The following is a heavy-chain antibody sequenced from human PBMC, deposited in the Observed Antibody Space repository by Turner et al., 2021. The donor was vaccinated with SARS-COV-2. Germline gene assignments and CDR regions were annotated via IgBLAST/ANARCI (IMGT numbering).Heavy chain of an antibody. Sequence: EVQLVESGGGLVKPGGSLRLSCAASGFTFSSYSMNWVRQAPGKGLEWVSSISSSSSYIYYADSLKGRFTISRNNAKNSVYLQMNSLRAEDTAVYYCAREKPGFDSSGYYPDAFDIWGQGTMVTVSS. CDR2: ISSSSSYI. J-gene: IGHJ3*02. D-gene: IGHD3-22*01. V-gene: IGHV3-21*06. CDR1: GFTFSSYS. CDR3: AREKPGFDSSGYYPDAFDI.